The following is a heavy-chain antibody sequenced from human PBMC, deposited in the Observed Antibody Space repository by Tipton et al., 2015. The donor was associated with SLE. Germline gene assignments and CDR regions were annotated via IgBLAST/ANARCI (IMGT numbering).Heavy chain of an antibody. V-gene: IGHV1-18*01. D-gene: IGHD2-2*01. Sequence: QVQLVQSGAEVKKPGASVKVSCKASGYTFTSYGFSWVRQAPGQGLEWMGWISGSNGDTHYAQKLQGRVTMTKDTSTTTAYMELRSRRSDATAVYYCARAIVVVPGHYYMDVWGKGTTVTISS. J-gene: IGHJ6*03. CDR3: ARAIVVVPGHYYMDV. CDR2: ISGSNGDT. CDR1: GYTFTSYG.